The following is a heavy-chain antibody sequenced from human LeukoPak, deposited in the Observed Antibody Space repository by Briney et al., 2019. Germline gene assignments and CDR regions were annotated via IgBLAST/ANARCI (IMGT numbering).Heavy chain of an antibody. CDR1: GYIFTDYY. D-gene: IGHD6-19*01. Sequence: RASVKVSCKASGYIFTDYYMHWVRQATGQGLEWMGWMNPNSGNTGYAQRFQGRVTMTRNTSISTAYMEVSSLRSEDTAMYFCARGRGYSNGWFEADDYWGQGTLVTVSS. V-gene: IGHV1-8*02. J-gene: IGHJ4*02. CDR3: ARGRGYSNGWFEADDY. CDR2: MNPNSGNT.